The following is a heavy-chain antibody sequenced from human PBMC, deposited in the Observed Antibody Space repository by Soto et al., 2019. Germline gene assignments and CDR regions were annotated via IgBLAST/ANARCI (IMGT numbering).Heavy chain of an antibody. CDR3: ARDLINYDFFSGYPGGDYYYSGMDV. CDR2: IYYNGNT. V-gene: IGHV4-59*12. D-gene: IGHD3-3*01. CDR1: GGSISSYY. Sequence: SETLSLTCTVSGGSISSYYWSWIRQPPGKGLEWIGYIYYNGNTNYNPSLKSRVTISVDTSKNQFSLKLSSVTAADTAVYYCARDLINYDFFSGYPGGDYYYSGMDVWGEGTTVTVSS. J-gene: IGHJ6*04.